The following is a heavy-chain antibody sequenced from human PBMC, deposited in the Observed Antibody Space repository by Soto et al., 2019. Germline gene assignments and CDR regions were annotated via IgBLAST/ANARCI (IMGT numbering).Heavy chain of an antibody. D-gene: IGHD6-19*01. CDR1: GYTFTGYA. V-gene: IGHV1-3*05. Sequence: QVQLVQSGDEERKPGASVKVSCKASGYTFTGYAMHWVRQAPGQRLEWMGWINAGNGNTKYSQKVQGRVTITRDTSASTAYMELSSLRYEDTAVYYCARAVAVPADFDYWGQGTLVTVSS. J-gene: IGHJ4*02. CDR2: INAGNGNT. CDR3: ARAVAVPADFDY.